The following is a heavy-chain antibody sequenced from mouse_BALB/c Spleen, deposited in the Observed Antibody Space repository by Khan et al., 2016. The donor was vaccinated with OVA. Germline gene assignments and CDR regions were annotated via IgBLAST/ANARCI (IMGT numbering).Heavy chain of an antibody. V-gene: IGHV1-4*01. CDR3: ARSGQLGLRGWFTY. CDR2: INPSNDYT. D-gene: IGHD3-2*01. J-gene: IGHJ3*01. CDR1: GYTFTTYT. Sequence: QVQLQQSGAELARPGASVKMSCKTSGYTFTTYTLHWVKQRPGRSLEWIGYINPSNDYTNYNQKFKDKSTLTADKSSSTAYMQLSSLTSEDSAVDYCARSGQLGLRGWFTYWGQGTLVTVSA.